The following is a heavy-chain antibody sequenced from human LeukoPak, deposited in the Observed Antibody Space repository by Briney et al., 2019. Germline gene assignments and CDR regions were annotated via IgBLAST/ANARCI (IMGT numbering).Heavy chain of an antibody. D-gene: IGHD6-13*01. V-gene: IGHV3-21*01. Sequence: GGSLRLSCAASGFTFSSYGMNWVRQAPGKGLEWVSSISSSSSYIYYADSVKGRSTISRDNAKNSLYLQMNSLRAEDTAVYYCARGRGTAAVNYWGQGTLVTVSS. J-gene: IGHJ4*02. CDR2: ISSSSSYI. CDR3: ARGRGTAAVNY. CDR1: GFTFSSYG.